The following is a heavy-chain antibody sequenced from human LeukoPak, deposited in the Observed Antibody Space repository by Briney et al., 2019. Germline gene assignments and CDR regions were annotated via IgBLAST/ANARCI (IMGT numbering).Heavy chain of an antibody. V-gene: IGHV3-7*04. Sequence: SGGSLRLSCAASGFTFSSYWMSWVRQAPGKGLEWVANIKQDGSEKYYVDSVKGRFTISRDNAKNSLYLQMNSLRAEDTAVYYCARGEVTGYYLLDYWGQGTLVTVSS. D-gene: IGHD3-9*01. CDR2: IKQDGSEK. CDR1: GFTFSSYW. CDR3: ARGEVTGYYLLDY. J-gene: IGHJ4*02.